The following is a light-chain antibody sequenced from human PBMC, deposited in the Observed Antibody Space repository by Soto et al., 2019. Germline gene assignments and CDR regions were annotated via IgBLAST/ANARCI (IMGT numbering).Light chain of an antibody. J-gene: IGKJ5*01. CDR3: LQHNSYPFT. Sequence: AIRMTQSPSSFSASTGDRVTITCRARQGIRSYLAWYQQKPGKAPKLLIYAASTLQSGVPSRFSGSGSGTEFTLTISSLQPEDLAIYYCLQHNSYPFTFGQGTRLEIK. CDR2: AAS. CDR1: QGIRSY. V-gene: IGKV1-8*01.